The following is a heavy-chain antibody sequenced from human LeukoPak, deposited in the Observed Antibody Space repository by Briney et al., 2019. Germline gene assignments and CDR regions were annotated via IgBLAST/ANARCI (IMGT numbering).Heavy chain of an antibody. Sequence: GRSLRLSCAASGFTFSSYGMHWVRQAPGKGLEWVAVISYDGSNKYYADSVKGRFTISRDNSKNTLYLQMNSLRAEDTAVYYCAKEPYYDFWSSCLLDYWGQGTLVTVSS. J-gene: IGHJ4*02. D-gene: IGHD3-3*01. CDR1: GFTFSSYG. CDR3: AKEPYYDFWSSCLLDY. CDR2: ISYDGSNK. V-gene: IGHV3-30*18.